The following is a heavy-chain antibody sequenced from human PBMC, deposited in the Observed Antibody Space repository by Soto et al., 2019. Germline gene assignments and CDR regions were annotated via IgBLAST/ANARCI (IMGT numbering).Heavy chain of an antibody. CDR1: GFTFDDYA. Sequence: TGGSLRLSCAASGFTFDDYAMYWVRQAPGKGLEWVSGISWNSGSIGYADSVKGRFTISRDNAKNSLYLQMNSLRAEDTALYSCAKDRGDFWSAYYFFFDFWGKGTLVTVSS. V-gene: IGHV3-9*01. J-gene: IGHJ4*02. D-gene: IGHD3-3*01. CDR3: AKDRGDFWSAYYFFFDF. CDR2: ISWNSGSI.